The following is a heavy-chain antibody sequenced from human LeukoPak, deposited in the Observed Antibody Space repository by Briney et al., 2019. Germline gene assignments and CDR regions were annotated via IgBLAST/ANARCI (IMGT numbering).Heavy chain of an antibody. V-gene: IGHV4-34*01. CDR3: AREAIGYCTNGVCSWSPFDY. D-gene: IGHD2-8*01. CDR2: INHSGST. CDR1: GGSFSGYY. Sequence: ASETLSLTCAVYGGSFSGYYWSWIRHPPGKGLDWIGEINHSGSTNYNPSLKSRVTISVDTSKNQFSLKLSSVTAADTAVYYCAREAIGYCTNGVCSWSPFDYWGQGTLVTVSS. J-gene: IGHJ4*02.